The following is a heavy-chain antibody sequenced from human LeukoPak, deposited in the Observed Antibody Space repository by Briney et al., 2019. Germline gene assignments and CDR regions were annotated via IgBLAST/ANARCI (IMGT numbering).Heavy chain of an antibody. Sequence: SVKVSCAASGGTFSSYAISWVRQAPGQGLEWMGGIIPIFGTANYAQKLQGRVTITADESTSTAYMELSSLRSEDTAVYYCARAPKNLDSSSWYPRYYYYGMDVWGQGTTVTVPS. CDR2: IIPIFGTA. CDR1: GGTFSSYA. D-gene: IGHD6-13*01. J-gene: IGHJ6*02. V-gene: IGHV1-69*01. CDR3: ARAPKNLDSSSWYPRYYYYGMDV.